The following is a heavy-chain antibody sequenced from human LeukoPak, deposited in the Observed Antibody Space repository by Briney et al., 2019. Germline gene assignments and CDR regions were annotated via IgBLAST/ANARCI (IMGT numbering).Heavy chain of an antibody. CDR1: GFTFTRYW. CDR2: IYPDDSDT. CDR3: ARRELEILYYFDY. V-gene: IGHV5-51*01. D-gene: IGHD1-1*01. Sequence: GESLKIPCKGSGFTFTRYWIGWVRQMPGKGLEWMGIIYPDDSDTRYSPSFQGQVTISSDKSISTAYLKWSSLKASDTAMYYCARRELEILYYFDYWGQGALVTVSS. J-gene: IGHJ4*02.